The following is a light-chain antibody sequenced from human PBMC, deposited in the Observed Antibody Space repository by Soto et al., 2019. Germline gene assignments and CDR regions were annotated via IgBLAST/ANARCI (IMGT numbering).Light chain of an antibody. CDR1: GSNIGGNT. CDR2: HND. V-gene: IGLV1-44*01. CDR3: AVWDDSLNGPV. Sequence: QSVLTQPPSASGTPGQSVTVSCSGSGSNIGGNTVNWYQQVPGAAPKLLIYHNDRRPSGLPDRFSGFKAGTSASLGIRGLQSADEADYYCAVWDDSLNGPVFGGGTKVTVL. J-gene: IGLJ3*02.